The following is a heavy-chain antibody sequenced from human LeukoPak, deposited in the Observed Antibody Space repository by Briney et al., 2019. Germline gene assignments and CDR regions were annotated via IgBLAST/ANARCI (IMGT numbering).Heavy chain of an antibody. Sequence: GGSLRLSCAASGFTFSSYSMNWVRQAPGKGLEWVSSISSSSSYIYYADSVKGRFTISRDNAKNSLYLQMNSLRAEDTAVYYCAKVVATIGFGHYFDYWGQGTLITVSS. J-gene: IGHJ4*02. CDR3: AKVVATIGFGHYFDY. CDR1: GFTFSSYS. CDR2: ISSSSSYI. V-gene: IGHV3-21*01. D-gene: IGHD5-12*01.